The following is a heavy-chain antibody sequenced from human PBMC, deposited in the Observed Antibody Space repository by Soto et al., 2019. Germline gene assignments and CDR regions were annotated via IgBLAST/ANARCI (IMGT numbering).Heavy chain of an antibody. CDR2: ISGSGGST. CDR3: AKDGGYAYYDSSGYYFGY. CDR1: GFTFSSYA. J-gene: IGHJ4*02. D-gene: IGHD3-22*01. Sequence: EVQLLESGGGLVQPGGSLRLSCAASGFTFSSYAMSWVRQAPGKGLEWVSAISGSGGSTYYADSVKGRFTISRDNSTHTLYLQMNSLRAEDTAVYYCAKDGGYAYYDSSGYYFGYWGQGTLVTVSS. V-gene: IGHV3-23*01.